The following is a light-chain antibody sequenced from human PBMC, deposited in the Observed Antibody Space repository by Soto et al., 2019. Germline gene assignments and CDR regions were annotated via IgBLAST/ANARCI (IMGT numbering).Light chain of an antibody. V-gene: IGLV2-11*01. CDR2: EVC. CDR3: CSYAGSYV. Sequence: QSALTQPRPVSGSPGQTVTISCTETSSHVGGYKYVSWYQHHPCKAPKLPFSEVCTRPSGVPDRFSGSKSGNTASLTISGLQTEDEADYCCCSYAGSYVFGTGTKVTVL. CDR1: SSHVGGYKY. J-gene: IGLJ1*01.